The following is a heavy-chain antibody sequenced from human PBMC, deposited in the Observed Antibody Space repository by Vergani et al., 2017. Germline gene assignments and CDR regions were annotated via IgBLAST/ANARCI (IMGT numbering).Heavy chain of an antibody. D-gene: IGHD6-13*01. V-gene: IGHV3-30*02. Sequence: QVQLVESGGGVVQPGGSLRLSCAASGFTFSSYGMHWVRQAPGKGLEWVAFIRYDGSNKYYADSVKGRFTISRDNSKNTLYLQMNSLRAEDTAVYYCAKDSPLIAAAGGFDYWGQGTLVTVSS. CDR1: GFTFSSYG. CDR2: IRYDGSNK. CDR3: AKDSPLIAAAGGFDY. J-gene: IGHJ4*02.